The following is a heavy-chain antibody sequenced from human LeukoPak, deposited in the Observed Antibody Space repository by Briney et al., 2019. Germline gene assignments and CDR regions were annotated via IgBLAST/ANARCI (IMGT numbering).Heavy chain of an antibody. V-gene: IGHV3-21*01. D-gene: IGHD6-13*01. CDR2: ISSSSSYI. CDR3: ASPYSSRWYELCY. J-gene: IGHJ4*02. Sequence: SGGSLRLSCAASGFTFSSYSMNWVRQAPGKGLEWVSSISSSSSYIYYADSVKGRFTISRDNAKSSLYLQMNSLRAEDMAVYYCASPYSSRWYELCYWGQGTLVTVSS. CDR1: GFTFSSYS.